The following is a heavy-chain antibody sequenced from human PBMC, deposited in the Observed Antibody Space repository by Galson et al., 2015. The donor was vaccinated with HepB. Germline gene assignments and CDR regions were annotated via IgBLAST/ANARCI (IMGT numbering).Heavy chain of an antibody. V-gene: IGHV3-23*01. J-gene: IGHJ4*02. CDR1: GFTFSSYP. CDR2: ISGNGGST. CDR3: AKASRDSNYYFDC. D-gene: IGHD4-11*01. Sequence: SLRLSCAASGFTFSSYPMTWVRQAPGKGLEWVSAISGNGGSTFYADSVKGRFTISRDNSKNTLYLQMDSLRAEETAEYYCAKASRDSNYYFDCWGQGTLVTVSS.